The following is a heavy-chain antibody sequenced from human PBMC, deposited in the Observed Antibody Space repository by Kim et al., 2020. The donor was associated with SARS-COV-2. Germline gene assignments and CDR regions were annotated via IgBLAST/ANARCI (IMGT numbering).Heavy chain of an antibody. V-gene: IGHV3-23*01. D-gene: IGHD2-15*01. CDR3: AKVALVVVVPWGFDY. Sequence: DSVKGRFTISRDNSKNTLYLQMNSLRAEDTAVYYCAKVALVVVVPWGFDYWGQGTLVTVSS. J-gene: IGHJ4*02.